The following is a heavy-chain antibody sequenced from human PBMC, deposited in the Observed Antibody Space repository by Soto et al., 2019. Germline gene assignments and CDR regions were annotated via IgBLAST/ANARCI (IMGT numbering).Heavy chain of an antibody. CDR1: GDSVSSNSAA. J-gene: IGHJ6*03. V-gene: IGHV6-1*01. D-gene: IGHD7-27*01. CDR2: TYYRSKWYN. Sequence: SQTLSLTCAISGDSVSSNSAAWNWIRQSPSRGLEWLGRTYYRSKWYNDYAVSVKSRITINPDTSKNQFSLQLNSVTPEDTAVYYCAREGHKTGDYYYYYYMDVWGKGTTVTVSS. CDR3: AREGHKTGDYYYYYYMDV.